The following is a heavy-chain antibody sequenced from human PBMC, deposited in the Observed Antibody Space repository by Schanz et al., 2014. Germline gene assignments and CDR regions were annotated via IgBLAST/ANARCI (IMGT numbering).Heavy chain of an antibody. Sequence: GQLVESGGGVVQPGRSLRLSCAASGFTFSAYGMHWVRQAPGKGLVWVSHINSDGTTTTYADSVKGRFTISRDNAENTLYLQMNSLRVEDTAVYYCAMGGYQLHHWGQGTLVTVSS. J-gene: IGHJ4*02. CDR3: AMGGYQLHH. CDR1: GFTFSAYG. CDR2: INSDGTTT. V-gene: IGHV3-74*02. D-gene: IGHD1-7*01.